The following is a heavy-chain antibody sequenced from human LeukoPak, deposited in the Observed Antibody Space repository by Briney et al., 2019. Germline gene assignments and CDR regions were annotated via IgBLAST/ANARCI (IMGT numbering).Heavy chain of an antibody. V-gene: IGHV1-69*05. CDR1: GGTFSSYA. CDR2: IIPIFGTA. D-gene: IGHD3-22*01. Sequence: SVKVSCKASGGTFSSYAISWVRQAPGQGLEWMGRIIPIFGTANYAQKFQGKVTITTDESTSTAYMELSSLRSEDTAVYCCARDMADHYYDSSGYYSFDYWGQGTLVTVSS. J-gene: IGHJ4*02. CDR3: ARDMADHYYDSSGYYSFDY.